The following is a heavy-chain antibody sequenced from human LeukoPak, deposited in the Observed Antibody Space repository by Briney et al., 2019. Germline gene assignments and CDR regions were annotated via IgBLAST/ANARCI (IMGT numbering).Heavy chain of an antibody. J-gene: IGHJ3*02. D-gene: IGHD3-22*01. CDR1: GGSISSTTYY. CDR2: IHYSGST. Sequence: SETLSLTCTVSGGSISSTTYYWGWIRQPPGKGLEWIGSIHYSGSTYYNPSLESRVTISIDTSKNQFSLKLSSVTAADTAVYYCARANYYDSSGYSRGAFDIWGQGTMVTVSS. V-gene: IGHV4-39*07. CDR3: ARANYYDSSGYSRGAFDI.